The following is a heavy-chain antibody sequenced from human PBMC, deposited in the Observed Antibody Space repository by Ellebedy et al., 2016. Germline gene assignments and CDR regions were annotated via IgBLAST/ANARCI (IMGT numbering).Heavy chain of an antibody. D-gene: IGHD1-1*01. Sequence: GESLKISCAASGFTFSRYGIHWVRQAPGKGLEWVAVLSYDGRNKYYADSVKGRFTISKDNAKNSLYLQMNSLRDEDTAVYYCARTTSYNWFDPWGQGTLVTVSS. CDR1: GFTFSRYG. J-gene: IGHJ5*02. V-gene: IGHV3-30*03. CDR2: LSYDGRNK. CDR3: ARTTSYNWFDP.